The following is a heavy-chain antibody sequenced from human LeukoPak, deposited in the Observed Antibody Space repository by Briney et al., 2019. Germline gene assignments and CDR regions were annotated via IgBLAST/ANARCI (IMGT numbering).Heavy chain of an antibody. V-gene: IGHV1-2*02. CDR1: GYTFTGYY. J-gene: IGHJ6*02. CDR3: ARGPRADYYYGMDV. CDR2: INPNSGGT. Sequence: GESLKISCKGSGYTFTGYYMHWVRQAPGQGLEWMGWINPNSGGTNYAQKFQGRVTMTRDTSISTAYMELSRLRSDDTAVYYCARGPRADYYYGMDVWGQGTTVTVSS.